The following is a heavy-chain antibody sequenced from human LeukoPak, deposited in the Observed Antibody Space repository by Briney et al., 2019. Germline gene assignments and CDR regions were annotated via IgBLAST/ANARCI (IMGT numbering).Heavy chain of an antibody. Sequence: ASVKVSCKASGYTFTSYGISGVRQAPGQELEWRGCSTAYNGNTKYAQKLQGRVTMTTDTSTSTAYMELRSLRSDDTAVYYCARFPKASSHGHFQHWGQGTLVTVSS. J-gene: IGHJ1*01. V-gene: IGHV1-18*01. CDR2: STAYNGNT. D-gene: IGHD2-15*01. CDR1: GYTFTSYG. CDR3: ARFPKASSHGHFQH.